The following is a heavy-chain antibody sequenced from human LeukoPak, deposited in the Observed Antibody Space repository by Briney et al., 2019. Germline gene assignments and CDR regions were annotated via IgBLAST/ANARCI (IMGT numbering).Heavy chain of an antibody. V-gene: IGHV4-4*07. Sequence: SETLSLTCTVSGGSISSYYWSWIRQPAGKGLEWIGRIYTSGSTNYNPSLKSRVTMSVDTSENQFSLKLSSVTAADTAVYYCARLSTVTHRYGMDVWGQGTTVTVSS. J-gene: IGHJ6*02. D-gene: IGHD4-17*01. CDR3: ARLSTVTHRYGMDV. CDR1: GGSISSYY. CDR2: IYTSGST.